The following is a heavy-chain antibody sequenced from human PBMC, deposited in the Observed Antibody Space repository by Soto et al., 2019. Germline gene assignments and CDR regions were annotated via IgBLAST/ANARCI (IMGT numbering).Heavy chain of an antibody. V-gene: IGHV3-30-3*01. Sequence: QVQLVESGGGVVQPGRSLRLSCAASGFTFRNYAMNWVRQAPGKGLEWVAAVSHDGSKKYYADSVKGRFTISRDNFKNTLYLQMNSLRAEDTAVYYCGKGSYDISGNYLNWFDTWGQGTLVTVSS. CDR3: GKGSYDISGNYLNWFDT. CDR2: VSHDGSKK. CDR1: GFTFRNYA. D-gene: IGHD3-22*01. J-gene: IGHJ5*02.